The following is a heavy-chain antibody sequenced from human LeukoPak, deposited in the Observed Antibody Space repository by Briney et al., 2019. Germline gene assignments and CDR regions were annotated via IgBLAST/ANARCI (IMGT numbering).Heavy chain of an antibody. D-gene: IGHD6-19*01. CDR3: ARASGSFWYFDD. CDR1: GLNFGDHV. J-gene: IGHJ4*02. CDR2: ISSKAFGGPP. V-gene: IGHV3-49*04. Sequence: GRCLRLSCQASGLNFGDHVMSWVRQAPGKGLEWVGFISSKAFGGPPEYAASVKGRVTISRDDSKSIAYLELNSLKTEDTAVYYCARASGSFWYFDDWGQGTLVTVSS.